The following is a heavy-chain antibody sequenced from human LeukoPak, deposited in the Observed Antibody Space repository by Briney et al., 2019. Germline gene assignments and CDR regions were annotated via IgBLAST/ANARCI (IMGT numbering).Heavy chain of an antibody. D-gene: IGHD6-19*01. J-gene: IGHJ4*02. CDR3: ARPVHYSQQWLEY. CDR1: GYTFISYD. CDR2: MSPNSGNT. Sequence: ASVKVSCKASGYTFISYDINWVRQATGQGPEWMGWMSPNSGNTGYAQKFQGRVTMTRDTSISTAYMELSGLISEDTAVYYCARPVHYSQQWLEYWGQETLVTVSS. V-gene: IGHV1-8*01.